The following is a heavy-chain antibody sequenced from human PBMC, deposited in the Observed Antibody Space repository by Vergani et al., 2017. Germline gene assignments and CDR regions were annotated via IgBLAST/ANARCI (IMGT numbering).Heavy chain of an antibody. CDR1: GFTFSSYG. Sequence: QVQLVESGGGVVQPGRSLRLSCAASGFTFSSYGMHWVRQAPGKGLEWVAVISDDGSKTYYADFVKGRFTISRDNSKNTLYLQMNSLRAEDTAVYYCAKDRPILAAPYYFDYWGQGTLVTVSS. CDR3: AKDRPILAAPYYFDY. D-gene: IGHD6-13*01. CDR2: ISDDGSKT. V-gene: IGHV3-30*18. J-gene: IGHJ4*02.